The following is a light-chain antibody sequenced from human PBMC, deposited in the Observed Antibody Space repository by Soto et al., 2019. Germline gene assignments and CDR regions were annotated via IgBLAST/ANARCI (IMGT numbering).Light chain of an antibody. Sequence: EIVMTQSPATLSLSPGDRATLSCRASQSVTTNLAWYQQKPGQAPRLLIYEASNRATGIPARFSGSGSGADFTLTISSLEPEDFALYYCQQHINWPLTFGGGTKVEIK. J-gene: IGKJ4*01. V-gene: IGKV3-11*01. CDR2: EAS. CDR3: QQHINWPLT. CDR1: QSVTTN.